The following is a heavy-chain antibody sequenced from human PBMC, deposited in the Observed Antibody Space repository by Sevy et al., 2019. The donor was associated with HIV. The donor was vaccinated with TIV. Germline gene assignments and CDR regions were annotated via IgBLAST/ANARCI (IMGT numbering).Heavy chain of an antibody. J-gene: IGHJ4*02. CDR3: AKNTAAAGTGGFDY. CDR2: ISYDGSDT. Sequence: GGSLRLSCAASGLIFSHYGMHWVRQAPGKGLEWVAFISYDGSDTYYVDSVKGRCSISRDNSKNTVYLQINSLRTEETALYYCAKNTAAAGTGGFDYWGQGTLVTVSS. CDR1: GLIFSHYG. D-gene: IGHD6-13*01. V-gene: IGHV3-30*02.